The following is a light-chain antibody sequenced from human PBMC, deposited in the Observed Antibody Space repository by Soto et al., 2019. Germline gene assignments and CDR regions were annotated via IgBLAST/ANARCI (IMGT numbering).Light chain of an antibody. CDR2: GAS. CDR3: QQYGSSRM. Sequence: EIVLTQSPGTLSLFPGERATLSCRASQSFSNSYLAWYQQKPGQAPRLLIYGASSRAAGIPDRFSGSGSGTDFTLTISRLEPEDFAVYSCQQYGSSRMFGQGTKVDIK. CDR1: QSFSNSY. J-gene: IGKJ1*01. V-gene: IGKV3-20*01.